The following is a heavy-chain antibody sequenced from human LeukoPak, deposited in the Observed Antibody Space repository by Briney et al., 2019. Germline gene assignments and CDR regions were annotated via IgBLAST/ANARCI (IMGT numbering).Heavy chain of an antibody. D-gene: IGHD2-15*01. CDR3: AGLDIVVVVAATHFDY. CDR1: GGSISSSSYY. Sequence: SETLSLTCTVSGGSISSSSYYWGWIRQPPGKGLEWIGSIYYSGSTYYNPSLKSRVTISVDTSKNQFSLKLSSVTAADTALYYCAGLDIVVVVAATHFDYWGQGTLVTVSS. V-gene: IGHV4-39*01. CDR2: IYYSGST. J-gene: IGHJ4*02.